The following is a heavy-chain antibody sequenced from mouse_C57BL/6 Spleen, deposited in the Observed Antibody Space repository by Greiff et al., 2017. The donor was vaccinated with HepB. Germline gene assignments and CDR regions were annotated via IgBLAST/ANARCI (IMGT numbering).Heavy chain of an antibody. CDR3: ARGTTVVHYFDY. J-gene: IGHJ2*01. CDR2: IDPSDSYT. CDR1: GYTFTSYW. Sequence: QVQLKQPGAELVMPGASVKLSCKASGYTFTSYWMHWVKQRPGQGLEWIGEIDPSDSYTNYNQKFKGKSTLTVDKSSSTAYMQLSSLTSEDSAVYYCARGTTVVHYFDYWGQGTTLTVSS. D-gene: IGHD1-1*01. V-gene: IGHV1-69*01.